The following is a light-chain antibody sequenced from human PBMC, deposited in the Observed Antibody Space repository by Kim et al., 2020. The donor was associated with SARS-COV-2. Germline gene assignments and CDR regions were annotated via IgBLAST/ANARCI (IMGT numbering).Light chain of an antibody. CDR3: QQYNNWPPT. CDR1: QSVRYM. J-gene: IGKJ1*01. V-gene: IGKV3-15*01. CDR2: DAS. Sequence: EIVMTQSPSTLSLSPGERATLSCRASQSVRYMLAWYQQKPGQAPRLLIYDASSRAAGIPARFSGTGSGTDFTLTISSLQSEDFVVYYCQQYNNWPPTFGQGTKVDIK.